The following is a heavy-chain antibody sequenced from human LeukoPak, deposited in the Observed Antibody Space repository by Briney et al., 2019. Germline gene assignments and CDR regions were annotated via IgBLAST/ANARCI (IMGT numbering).Heavy chain of an antibody. V-gene: IGHV3-74*01. CDR1: GFTVSSNY. Sequence: GGSLRLSCAASGFTVSSNYMSWVRQAPGKGLVWVSRINSDGSTTTYADSVKGRFTISRDNAKNTLYLQMNSLRAEDTAVYYCARGRATAGSYFDYWGQGTLVTVSS. CDR2: INSDGSTT. J-gene: IGHJ4*02. CDR3: ARGRATAGSYFDY. D-gene: IGHD6-13*01.